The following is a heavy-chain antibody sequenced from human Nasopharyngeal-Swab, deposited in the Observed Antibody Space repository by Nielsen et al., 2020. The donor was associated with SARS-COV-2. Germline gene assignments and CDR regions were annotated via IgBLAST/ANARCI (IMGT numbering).Heavy chain of an antibody. D-gene: IGHD3-22*01. Sequence: VRQAPGKGLEWGSYISSSSSTIYYADSVKGRFTISRDNAKNSLYLQMNSLRAEDTAVYYCARALHIYYYDSSGYFGDAFDIWGQGTMVTVSS. J-gene: IGHJ3*02. CDR3: ARALHIYYYDSSGYFGDAFDI. CDR2: ISSSSSTI. V-gene: IGHV3-48*01.